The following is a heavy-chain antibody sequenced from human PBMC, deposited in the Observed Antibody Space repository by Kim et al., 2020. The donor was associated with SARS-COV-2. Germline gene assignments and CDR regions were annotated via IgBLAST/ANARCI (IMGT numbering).Heavy chain of an antibody. V-gene: IGHV3-30*04. CDR3: ASALSGYDAKYYYYYGMDV. J-gene: IGHJ6*02. CDR1: GFTFSSYA. D-gene: IGHD5-12*01. Sequence: GGSLRLSCAASGFTFSSYAMHWFRQAPGKGLEWVAVISYDGSNKYYADSVKGRFTISRDNSKNTLYLQMNSLRAEDTAVYYCASALSGYDAKYYYYYGMDVWGQGTTVTVSS. CDR2: ISYDGSNK.